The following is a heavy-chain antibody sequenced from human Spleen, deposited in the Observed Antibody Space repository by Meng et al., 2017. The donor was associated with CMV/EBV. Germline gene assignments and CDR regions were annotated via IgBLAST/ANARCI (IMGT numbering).Heavy chain of an antibody. CDR2: INPNSGSP. D-gene: IGHD1-7*01. Sequence: SGYTFTGYYMHCVRQAPGQGLEWMGWINPNSGSPNYAQKFQGRVTMTRDTSISTAYMELSSLRSDDTAMYYCARTPGTTFRANYFDYWGQGTLVTVSS. J-gene: IGHJ4*02. V-gene: IGHV1-2*02. CDR1: GYTFTGYY. CDR3: ARTPGTTFRANYFDY.